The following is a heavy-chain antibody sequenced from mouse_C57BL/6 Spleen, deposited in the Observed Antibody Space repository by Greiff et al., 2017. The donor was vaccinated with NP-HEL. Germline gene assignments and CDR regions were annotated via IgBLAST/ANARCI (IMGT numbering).Heavy chain of an antibody. CDR2: IRNKANNHAT. CDR1: GFTFSDAW. V-gene: IGHV6-6*01. J-gene: IGHJ4*01. D-gene: IGHD2-4*01. Sequence: EVKLVESGGGLVQPGGSMKLSCAASGFTFSDAWMDWVRQSPEKGLEWVAEIRNKANNHATYYAESVKGRFTISRDDSKSSVYLQMNSLRAEDTGIYYCTRYYYDYDVGAMDYWGQGTSVTVSS. CDR3: TRYYYDYDVGAMDY.